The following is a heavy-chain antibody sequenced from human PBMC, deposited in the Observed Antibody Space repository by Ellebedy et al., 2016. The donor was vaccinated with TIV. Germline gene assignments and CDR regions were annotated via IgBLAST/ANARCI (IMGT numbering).Heavy chain of an antibody. CDR1: GFTFRDYV. D-gene: IGHD5-24*01. Sequence: GGSLRLPXAASGFTFRDYVMHWVRQAPGRGLEWVAVISFAGSHRHYTDSVQGRFTVSRDNSLNTLYLQMDSLTSEDTAVYYCARLMEVATVVYYYGMDVWGQGTTVTVSS. CDR3: ARLMEVATVVYYYGMDV. J-gene: IGHJ6*02. CDR2: ISFAGSHR. V-gene: IGHV3-30-3*01.